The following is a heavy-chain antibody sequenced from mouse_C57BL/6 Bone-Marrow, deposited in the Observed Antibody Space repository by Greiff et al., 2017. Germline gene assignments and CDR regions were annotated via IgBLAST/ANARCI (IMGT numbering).Heavy chain of an antibody. D-gene: IGHD2-3*01. CDR2: ISDGGSYT. Sequence: EVKLMESGGGLVKPGGSLKLSCAASGFTFSSYAMSWVRQTPEQRLEWVATISDGGSYTYYPDNVKGRFTISRDNAKKNLYLQMSHLESEDTAMYYCARVMGPWFAYWGQGTLVTVSA. CDR3: ARVMGPWFAY. J-gene: IGHJ3*01. CDR1: GFTFSSYA. V-gene: IGHV5-4*03.